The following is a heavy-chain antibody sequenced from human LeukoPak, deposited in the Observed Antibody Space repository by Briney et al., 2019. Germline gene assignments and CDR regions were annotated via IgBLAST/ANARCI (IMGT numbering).Heavy chain of an antibody. J-gene: IGHJ3*02. V-gene: IGHV3-21*01. CDR2: ISSSSSYI. D-gene: IGHD3-16*01. Sequence: PGGSLRLSCAASGFTFSSYSMNWVRQAPGKGLEWVSSISSSSSYIYYADSVKGRFTISRDNAKNSLYLQVNSLRAEDTAVYYCARDFGRPGAYLYAFDIWGQGTMVTVSS. CDR3: ARDFGRPGAYLYAFDI. CDR1: GFTFSSYS.